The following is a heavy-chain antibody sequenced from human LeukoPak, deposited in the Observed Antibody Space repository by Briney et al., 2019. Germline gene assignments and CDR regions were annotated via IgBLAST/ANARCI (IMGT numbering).Heavy chain of an antibody. J-gene: IGHJ4*02. CDR1: GFTFSSYW. CDR3: ARDLASKKYYFDY. CDR2: IKQDGSEK. V-gene: IGHV3-7*01. D-gene: IGHD3-16*01. Sequence: GGSLRLSCAASGFTFSSYWMSWVRQAPGKGLEWVASIKQDGSEKYYVDSVKGRFTISRDNAKNSLYLQMNSLRAEDTAVYYCARDLASKKYYFDYWGQGTLVTVSS.